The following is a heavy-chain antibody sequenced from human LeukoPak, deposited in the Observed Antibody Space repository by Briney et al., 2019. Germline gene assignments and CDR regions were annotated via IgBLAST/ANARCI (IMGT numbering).Heavy chain of an antibody. CDR2: IWYDGSNK. D-gene: IGHD3-10*01. CDR1: GFTFSSYG. Sequence: PGRSLRLSCAASGFTFSSYGMHWVRQAPGKGLEWVAVIWYDGSNKYYADSVKGRFTISRDNSKNTLYLQMNSLRAEDTAVYYCARAPLFKRSPIDYWGQGTLVTVSS. V-gene: IGHV3-33*01. J-gene: IGHJ4*02. CDR3: ARAPLFKRSPIDY.